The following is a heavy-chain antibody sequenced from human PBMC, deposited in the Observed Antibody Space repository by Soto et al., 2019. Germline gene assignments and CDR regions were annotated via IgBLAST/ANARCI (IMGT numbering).Heavy chain of an antibody. J-gene: IGHJ3*02. CDR3: AKADRDGAFDI. Sequence: EVQLVESGGGLVQPGRSLRLSCAASGFTFDDYAIHWVRQAPGKGLEWVSGISWNSDNIGYADSVKGRFTISRDNAKNSLYLQMNSLRAEDTALYYCAKADRDGAFDIWGQGTTVTVSS. CDR1: GFTFDDYA. D-gene: IGHD2-15*01. CDR2: ISWNSDNI. V-gene: IGHV3-9*01.